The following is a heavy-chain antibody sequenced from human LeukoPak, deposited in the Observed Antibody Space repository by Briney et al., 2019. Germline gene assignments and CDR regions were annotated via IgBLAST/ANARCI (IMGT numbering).Heavy chain of an antibody. Sequence: ASVKVSCKVSGYTLTELSMHWVRQAPGKGLEWMGGFDPEDGETIYAQKFQGRATMTEDTSTDTAYMELSSLRSEDTAVYYCATTGAVWGSYRYFDYWGQGTLVTVSS. V-gene: IGHV1-24*01. CDR2: FDPEDGET. CDR1: GYTLTELS. J-gene: IGHJ4*02. D-gene: IGHD3-16*02. CDR3: ATTGAVWGSYRYFDY.